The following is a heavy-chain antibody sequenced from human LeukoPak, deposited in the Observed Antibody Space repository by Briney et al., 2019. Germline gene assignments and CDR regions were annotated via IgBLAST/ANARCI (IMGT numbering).Heavy chain of an antibody. D-gene: IGHD7-27*01. Sequence: PSETLSLTCTVSGGSIRSYYWNWIRQAPGKGLEWIGYIYYSGSTNYNPSLKSRVTISVDTSKNQFSLRLSSVTAADTAVYYCARDLWGLRNLDYWGQGTLVTVSS. V-gene: IGHV4-59*12. CDR1: GGSIRSYY. J-gene: IGHJ4*02. CDR2: IYYSGST. CDR3: ARDLWGLRNLDY.